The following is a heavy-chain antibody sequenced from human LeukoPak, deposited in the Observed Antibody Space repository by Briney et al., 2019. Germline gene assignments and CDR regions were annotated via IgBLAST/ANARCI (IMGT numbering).Heavy chain of an antibody. CDR3: ARDGGQWLVANWFDP. J-gene: IGHJ5*02. V-gene: IGHV6-1*01. D-gene: IGHD6-19*01. CDR1: GDSVSSNSAA. Sequence: SQTLSLACAISGDSVSSNSAAWNWIRQSPSRGLEWLGRTYYRSKWYNDYAVSVKSRITFNPDTSKNQFSLQLNSVTPEDTAVYYCARDGGQWLVANWFDPWGQGTLVTVSS. CDR2: TYYRSKWYN.